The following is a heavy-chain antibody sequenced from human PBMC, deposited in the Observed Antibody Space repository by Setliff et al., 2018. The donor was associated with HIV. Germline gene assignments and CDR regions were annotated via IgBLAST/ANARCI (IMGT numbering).Heavy chain of an antibody. CDR3: SRHGTYYNLFDY. CDR2: VFYNGST. J-gene: IGHJ4*02. CDR1: GGSMTTSSYY. Sequence: PSETLSLTCTVSGGSMTTSSYYWSWIRQPPGKGLEWIGSVFYNGSTLYNPSLKSRLTLSVDTSKNQFSLKMHSATAADTSLYYCSRHGTYYNLFDYWGQGRPVTVSS. D-gene: IGHD3-10*01. V-gene: IGHV4-39*01.